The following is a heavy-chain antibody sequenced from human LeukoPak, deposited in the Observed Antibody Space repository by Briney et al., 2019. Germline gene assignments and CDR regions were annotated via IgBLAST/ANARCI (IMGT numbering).Heavy chain of an antibody. CDR3: ARGPPRGKYYYMDV. CDR1: GFTFSNAW. V-gene: IGHV3-13*01. J-gene: IGHJ6*03. D-gene: IGHD1-1*01. CDR2: IGTASDT. Sequence: GGSLRLSCAASGFTFSNAWMSWVRQPTGQGLEWVSTIGTASDTYYPGSVEGRFTLSRDNAKNSLYLQMNSLTAGDTAVYYCARGPPRGKYYYMDVWGKGTTVTASS.